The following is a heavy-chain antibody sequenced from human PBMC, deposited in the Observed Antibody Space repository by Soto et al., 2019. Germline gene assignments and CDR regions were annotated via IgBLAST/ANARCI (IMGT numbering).Heavy chain of an antibody. D-gene: IGHD2-15*01. V-gene: IGHV3-33*01. CDR1: GFTFNSYG. CDR3: ARDRSTPVLDY. J-gene: IGHJ4*02. CDR2: IWYDGSNK. Sequence: QVQLVESGGGVVQPGRSLRLSCAASGFTFNSYGMHWVRQAPGKGLEWVAVIWYDGSNKYYTDYVKGRFTISRDNYKNTLYLQMNSLRAEDTAVYYCARDRSTPVLDYWGQGTLVTVSS.